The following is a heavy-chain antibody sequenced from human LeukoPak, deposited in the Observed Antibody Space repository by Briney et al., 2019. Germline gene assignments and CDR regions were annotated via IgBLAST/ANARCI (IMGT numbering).Heavy chain of an antibody. CDR3: ARDRGFGESYFDY. CDR2: IWYDGSNK. Sequence: GGSLRLSCAASGFTFSSYGMHWVRQAPGKGLEWVAVIWYDGSNKYYADSVKGRFTISRDNSKNTLYLQMNSLRAEDTAVYYCARDRGFGESYFDYWGQGTLVTVSS. V-gene: IGHV3-33*01. J-gene: IGHJ4*02. D-gene: IGHD3-10*01. CDR1: GFTFSSYG.